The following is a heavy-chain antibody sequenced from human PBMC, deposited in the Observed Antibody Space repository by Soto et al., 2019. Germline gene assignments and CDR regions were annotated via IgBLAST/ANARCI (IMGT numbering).Heavy chain of an antibody. J-gene: IGHJ6*03. D-gene: IGHD5-12*01. CDR1: GFTFSSYG. CDR2: ISYDGSNK. Sequence: QVQLVESGGGVVQPGRSLRLSCAASGFTFSSYGMHWVRQAPGKGLEWVAVISYDGSNKYYADSVKGRFTISRDNSKNTLYLQMNSLRAEDTAVYYCARDRLGYPKAYYYYYMDVWGKGTTVTVSS. V-gene: IGHV3-30*03. CDR3: ARDRLGYPKAYYYYYMDV.